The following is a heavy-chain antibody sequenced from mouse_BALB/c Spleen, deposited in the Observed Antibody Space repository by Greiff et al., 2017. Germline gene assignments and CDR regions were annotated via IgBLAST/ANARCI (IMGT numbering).Heavy chain of an antibody. J-gene: IGHJ2*01. CDR1: GYAFTSYN. V-gene: IGHV1S135*01. Sequence: EVQLQESGPELVKPGASVKVSCKASGYAFTSYNMYWVKQSHGKSLEWIGYIDPYNGGTSYNQKFKGKATLTVDKSSSTAYMHLNSLTSEDSAVYYCARDLDYDGYSYYFDYWGQGTTLTVSS. CDR3: ARDLDYDGYSYYFDY. CDR2: IDPYNGGT. D-gene: IGHD2-3*01.